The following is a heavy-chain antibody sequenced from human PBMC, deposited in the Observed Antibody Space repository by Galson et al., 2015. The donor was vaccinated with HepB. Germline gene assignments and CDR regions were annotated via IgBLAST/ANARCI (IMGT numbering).Heavy chain of an antibody. CDR2: ISYDGSNK. CDR3: ARECPVAVTTAFDI. Sequence: SLRLSCAASGFTFSSYAMNWVRQAPGKGLEWVAVISYDGSNKYYADSVKGRFTISRDNSKNTLYLQMNSLRAEDTAVYYCARECPVAVTTAFDIWGQGTMVTVSS. D-gene: IGHD4-17*01. CDR1: GFTFSSYA. V-gene: IGHV3-30*04. J-gene: IGHJ3*02.